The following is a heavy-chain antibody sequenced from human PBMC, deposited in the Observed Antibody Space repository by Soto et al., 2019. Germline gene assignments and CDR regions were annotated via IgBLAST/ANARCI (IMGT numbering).Heavy chain of an antibody. J-gene: IGHJ5*02. D-gene: IGHD1-1*01. Sequence: QVQLVQSGDEVKKTGAAVKVSCRASGYTLTNYVISWVRQAPGQGLVWMGWISGHNGNTRYAQNVQGRLTLTIDTSTNTAYMELMSLQIDDTAMYYCVRDWQLSPWGQGTLVTVSS. V-gene: IGHV1-18*01. CDR1: GYTLTNYV. CDR2: ISGHNGNT. CDR3: VRDWQLSP.